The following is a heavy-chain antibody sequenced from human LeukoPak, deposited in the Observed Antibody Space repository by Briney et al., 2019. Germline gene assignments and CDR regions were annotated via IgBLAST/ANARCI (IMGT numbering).Heavy chain of an antibody. D-gene: IGHD3-3*01. Sequence: PSETLSLTCTFSGGSIRTSIYYWAWIRQPPGKGLEWIGNIYYSGNTYYNPSLKSRLTISVDTSKNQFSLKLSSVTAADTAVYYCARDDFPRLIDYWGQGTLVTVSS. V-gene: IGHV4-39*07. CDR3: ARDDFPRLIDY. J-gene: IGHJ4*02. CDR2: IYYSGNT. CDR1: GGSIRTSIYY.